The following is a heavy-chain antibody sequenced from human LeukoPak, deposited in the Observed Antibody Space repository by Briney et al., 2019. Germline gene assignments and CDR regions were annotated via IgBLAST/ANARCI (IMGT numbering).Heavy chain of an antibody. J-gene: IGHJ4*02. CDR3: ARHIYSVTTTVNYYFDY. CDR1: GGSISGSSYY. V-gene: IGHV4-39*01. D-gene: IGHD4-17*01. CDR2: IYYSGSA. Sequence: SETLSLTCAVSGGSISGSSYYWGWIRQPPGKGLEWIGTIYYSGSAYYNPSLKSRVTISADTSKNQFSLKLSSVTAADTAVYYCARHIYSVTTTVNYYFDYWGQGTLVTVSS.